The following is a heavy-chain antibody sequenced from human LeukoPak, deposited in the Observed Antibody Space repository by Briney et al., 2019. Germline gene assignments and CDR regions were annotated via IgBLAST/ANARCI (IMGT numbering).Heavy chain of an antibody. CDR2: IYYSGSI. CDR3: ARERAAMARTFDY. CDR1: GGSISSYY. D-gene: IGHD5-18*01. Sequence: SETLSLTCTVSGGSISSYYWSWIRQPPGKGLEWIGYIYYSGSINYNPSLKSRVTISVDTSKNQFSLKLSSVTAADTAVYYCARERAAMARTFDYWGQGTLVTVSS. J-gene: IGHJ4*02. V-gene: IGHV4-59*01.